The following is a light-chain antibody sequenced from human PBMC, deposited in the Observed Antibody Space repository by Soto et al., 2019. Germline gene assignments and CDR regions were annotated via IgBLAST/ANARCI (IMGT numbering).Light chain of an antibody. J-gene: IGLJ3*02. CDR1: SSDVGYYNY. CDR2: EVS. Sequence: QSALTQPASVSGSPGQSITISCTGTSSDVGYYNYVSWYQHHPGKAPKLMIYEVSNRPSGVSHRFSGSKSGNTASLAISGLQAEDEADYYCSSSTTSSTQVFGGGTKLTVL. CDR3: SSSTTSSTQV. V-gene: IGLV2-14*01.